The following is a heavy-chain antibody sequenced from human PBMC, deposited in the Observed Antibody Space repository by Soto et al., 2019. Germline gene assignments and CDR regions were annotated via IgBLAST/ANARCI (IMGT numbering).Heavy chain of an antibody. J-gene: IGHJ1*01. CDR3: ARLPASGNTNGGALNX. D-gene: IGHD2-15*01. CDR1: GYTFSTYW. V-gene: IGHV5-51*01. CDR2: IYPGDSDT. Sequence: PGESLKISWEASGYTFSTYWTAWVRQSPGKGLEWMAIIYPGDSDTRYRPSFQGHVTISADNSISTAYLQLTSLNASDTAIYFCARLPASGNTNGGALNXWGQVTVVTVSX.